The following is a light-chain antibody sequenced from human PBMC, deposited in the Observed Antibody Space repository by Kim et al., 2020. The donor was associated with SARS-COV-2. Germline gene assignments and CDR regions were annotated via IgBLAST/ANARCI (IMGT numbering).Light chain of an antibody. J-gene: IGLJ3*02. Sequence: ALGQTVRITCQGDSLRSYYASWYQQKPGQAPVLVIYGKNNRPSGIPDRFSGSSSGNTASLTITVAQAEDEADYYCNSRDSSGNHWVFGGGTQLTVL. CDR3: NSRDSSGNHWV. V-gene: IGLV3-19*01. CDR2: GKN. CDR1: SLRSYY.